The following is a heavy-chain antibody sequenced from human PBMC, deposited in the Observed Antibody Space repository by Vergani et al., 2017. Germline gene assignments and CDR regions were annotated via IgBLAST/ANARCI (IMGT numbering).Heavy chain of an antibody. Sequence: QDQLVQPGAEVKKPGASVKVSCKASGYTFTSYGISWVRQAPGQGLEWMGWINTYNGNTNYAQKFQGRVTMTTDTSTSTAYMELRSLRSDDTSVYYCAREGASYTWNEGQYYYYGMDVWGQGTTVTVSS. CDR3: AREGASYTWNEGQYYYYGMDV. J-gene: IGHJ6*02. CDR1: GYTFTSYG. CDR2: INTYNGNT. V-gene: IGHV1-18*04. D-gene: IGHD1-20*01.